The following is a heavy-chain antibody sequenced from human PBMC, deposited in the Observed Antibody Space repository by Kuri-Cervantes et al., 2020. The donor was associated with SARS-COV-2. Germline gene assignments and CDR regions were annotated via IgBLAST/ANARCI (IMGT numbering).Heavy chain of an antibody. J-gene: IGHJ6*02. CDR3: ARGHIGVVPSPFLGLGPHSYYYHMDV. V-gene: IGHV4-34*01. CDR2: INHSGGT. CDR1: GASLNTYS. D-gene: IGHD2-2*01. Sequence: SQTLSLTCAVFGASLNTYSWSWIRQPPGKGLEWIGEINHSGGTKYKASLKCRVSISVDASKNQISLKLTSATAADAAVYYCARGHIGVVPSPFLGLGPHSYYYHMDVWGQGTTVTVSS.